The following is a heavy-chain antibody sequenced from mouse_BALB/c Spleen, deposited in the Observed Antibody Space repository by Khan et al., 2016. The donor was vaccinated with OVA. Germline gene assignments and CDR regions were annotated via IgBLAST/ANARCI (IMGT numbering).Heavy chain of an antibody. V-gene: IGHV2-6-1*01. CDR3: VRQPYYHYYIMDY. CDR2: IWSDGST. J-gene: IGHJ4*01. Sequence: VELVESGPGLVAPSQSLSITCTISGFSLTDYGVHWLRQPPGKGLEWLVVIWSDGSTTYNSTLKSRLIISKDNSKSQVFLKMNSLQTDDTAMYYCVRQPYYHYYIMDYWGQGTSVTVSS. CDR1: GFSLTDYG. D-gene: IGHD2-10*01.